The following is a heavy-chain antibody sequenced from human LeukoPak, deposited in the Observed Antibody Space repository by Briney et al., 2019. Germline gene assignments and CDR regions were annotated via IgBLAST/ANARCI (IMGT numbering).Heavy chain of an antibody. CDR3: ARRRVGATRPLDY. Sequence: ASVRVSCKASGYTFTGYYMHWVRQAPGQGLEWMGWINPNSGGTNYAQKFQGRVTMTRDTSISTAYMELSRLRSDDTAVYYCARRRVGATRPLDYWGQGTLVTVSS. V-gene: IGHV1-2*02. CDR1: GYTFTGYY. J-gene: IGHJ4*02. D-gene: IGHD1-26*01. CDR2: INPNSGGT.